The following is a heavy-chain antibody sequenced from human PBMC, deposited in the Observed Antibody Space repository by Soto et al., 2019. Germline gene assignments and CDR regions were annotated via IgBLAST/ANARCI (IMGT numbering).Heavy chain of an antibody. D-gene: IGHD4-4*01. V-gene: IGHV3-23*01. J-gene: IGHJ5*02. CDR2: ISGSGGST. CDR3: ANSKLYNNYISWFDP. CDR1: GFTFSSYA. Sequence: PVGSLRLSCAASGFTFSSYAMSWVRQAPGKGLEWVSSISGSGGSTYYADSVKGRFTISRDNSKNTLYLQMNSLRAEDTAVYYCANSKLYNNYISWFDPWGQGTLVTVSS.